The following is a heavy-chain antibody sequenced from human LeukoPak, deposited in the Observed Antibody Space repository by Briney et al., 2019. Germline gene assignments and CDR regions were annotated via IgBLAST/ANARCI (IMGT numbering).Heavy chain of an antibody. J-gene: IGHJ2*01. CDR2: ISWNSGSI. Sequence: GRSLRLSCAASGFTFDDYAMHWVRQAPGKGLEWVSGISWNSGSIGYADSVKGRFTISRDNAKNSLYLQMNSLRAEDTALYYCAKDTRRVGYYWYFDLWGRGTLVTVSS. CDR1: GFTFDDYA. CDR3: AKDTRRVGYYWYFDL. V-gene: IGHV3-9*01. D-gene: IGHD3-10*01.